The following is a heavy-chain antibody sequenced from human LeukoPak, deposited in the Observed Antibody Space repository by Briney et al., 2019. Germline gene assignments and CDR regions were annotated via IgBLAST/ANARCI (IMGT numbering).Heavy chain of an antibody. CDR3: ATDRWLVLWNAFDI. J-gene: IGHJ3*02. CDR1: GFTFSSYS. Sequence: GGSLRLSCAASGFTFSSYSMNWVRQAPGKGLEGVSYISSSGSTIYYADSVKGRFTISRDNAKNSLYLQMNSLRAEDTAVYYCATDRWLVLWNAFDIWGQGTMVTVSS. CDR2: ISSSGSTI. V-gene: IGHV3-48*01. D-gene: IGHD6-19*01.